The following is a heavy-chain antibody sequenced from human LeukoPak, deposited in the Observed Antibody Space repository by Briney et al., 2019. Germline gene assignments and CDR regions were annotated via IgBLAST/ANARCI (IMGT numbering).Heavy chain of an antibody. D-gene: IGHD5-18*01. CDR1: GSPISSGGSA. CDR3: ARGLSGMVTAFDI. J-gene: IGHJ3*02. Sequence: PSQTMSLASAVYGSPISSGGSAWSWILQPPGKGLEWIGFIYHSGSTYYNPSLKSRVTISVDRSKNQFSLKLRSVTAADTAVYYCARGLSGMVTAFDIWGQGAMVTVSS. V-gene: IGHV4-30-2*01. CDR2: IYHSGST.